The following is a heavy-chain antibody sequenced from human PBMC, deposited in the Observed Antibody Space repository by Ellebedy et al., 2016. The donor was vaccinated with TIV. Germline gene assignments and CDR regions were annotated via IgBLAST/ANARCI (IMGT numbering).Heavy chain of an antibody. CDR2: INSDGSIA. V-gene: IGHV3-74*01. CDR3: ARVGGRLELSDFDF. Sequence: GESLKISXAASGITFSNYWMHWVRQALGKGLVWVSGINSDGSIATYADSVKGRFTTSRDNAKNTLYLQMNSLRAEDTAVYYCARVGGRLELSDFDFWGQGTLVTVSS. D-gene: IGHD3-16*01. J-gene: IGHJ4*02. CDR1: GITFSNYW.